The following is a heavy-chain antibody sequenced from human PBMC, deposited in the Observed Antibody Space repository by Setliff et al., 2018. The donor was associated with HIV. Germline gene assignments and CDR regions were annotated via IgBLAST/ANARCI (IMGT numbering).Heavy chain of an antibody. CDR2: IYASGNT. V-gene: IGHV4-61*02. CDR1: NDSISSSTAHY. D-gene: IGHD4-4*01. Sequence: SETLSLTCTVSNDSISSSTAHYWTWIRQPAGKGLEWIGRIYASGNTNYNPSLKSRVTISVDTSKNQFSLKLNSVTAADTAVYYCARFSNTLNWFDPWGQGTLVTVSS. CDR3: ARFSNTLNWFDP. J-gene: IGHJ5*02.